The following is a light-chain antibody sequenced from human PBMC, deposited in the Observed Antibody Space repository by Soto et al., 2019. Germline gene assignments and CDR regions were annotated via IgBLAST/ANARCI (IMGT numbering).Light chain of an antibody. V-gene: IGKV1-39*01. CDR2: AAS. CDR3: QQSYSTLTGT. J-gene: IGKJ1*01. Sequence: DITMTQSPSSLSASFRDRINITCPETKSISSYISSYQQKTGRAPTLLLYAASSLKSGVLSRFSGSGSGTDLTLTISSLQPEDFATYYCQQSYSTLTGTFGQGTKVDIK. CDR1: KSISSY.